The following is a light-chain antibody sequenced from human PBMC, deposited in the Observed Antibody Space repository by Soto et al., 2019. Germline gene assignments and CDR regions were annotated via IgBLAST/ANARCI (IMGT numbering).Light chain of an antibody. Sequence: QYALTQPASVSGSPGQSITISCTGTSSDVGGYNFVSWYQQHPGKAPKLMISDVSNRPSGVSNRFSGSKSDNTASLTISGLQAEDEADYYCSSYTSSSTLYVFGTGTKLTVL. J-gene: IGLJ1*01. CDR2: DVS. CDR3: SSYTSSSTLYV. V-gene: IGLV2-14*03. CDR1: SSDVGGYNF.